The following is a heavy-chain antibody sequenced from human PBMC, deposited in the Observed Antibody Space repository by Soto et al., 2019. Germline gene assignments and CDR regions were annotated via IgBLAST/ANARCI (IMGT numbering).Heavy chain of an antibody. CDR2: IYYSGST. J-gene: IGHJ4*02. D-gene: IGHD5-12*01. CDR1: GCSISSAVYY. CDR3: ERDGDGYPSSPLDY. Sequence: SETMSLTCTVSGCSISSAVYYWSWIRQHPGKGLEWIGYIYYSGSTYYNPSLKSRVTISIDTSKNQFSLKLNSVTAEDTAVYYCERDGDGYPSSPLDYWGQGTLVTVSS. V-gene: IGHV4-31*03.